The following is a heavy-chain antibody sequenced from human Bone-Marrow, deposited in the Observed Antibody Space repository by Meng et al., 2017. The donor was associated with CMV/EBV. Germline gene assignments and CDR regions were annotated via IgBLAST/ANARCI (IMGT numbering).Heavy chain of an antibody. D-gene: IGHD3-10*01. Sequence: GGSLRLSCKGSGFSFTNYWIGWVRQMPGEGLEWMGIIYPGDSDTRYSPSFQGQVTISADKSTSTALDYCARGPRGVVYYYYYGMDVWGQGTTVPVSS. CDR3: GMDV. J-gene: IGHJ6*02. CDR1: GFSFTNYW. V-gene: IGHV5-51*01. CDR2: IYPGDSDT.